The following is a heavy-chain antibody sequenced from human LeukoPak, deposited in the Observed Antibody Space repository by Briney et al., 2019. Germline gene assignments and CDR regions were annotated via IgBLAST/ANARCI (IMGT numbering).Heavy chain of an antibody. D-gene: IGHD3-22*01. CDR1: GFTFATYW. CDR2: IRQDGSEK. Sequence: GGSLRLSCAASGFTFATYWMTWVRQAPGKGLEWVANIRQDGSEKQYVDSVKGRFTISRDNAKNSLYLQMNSLRAVDTAVYFCARDPYYSETSGYEFGAFDIWGQGTKVTVSS. CDR3: ARDPYYSETSGYEFGAFDI. J-gene: IGHJ3*02. V-gene: IGHV3-7*01.